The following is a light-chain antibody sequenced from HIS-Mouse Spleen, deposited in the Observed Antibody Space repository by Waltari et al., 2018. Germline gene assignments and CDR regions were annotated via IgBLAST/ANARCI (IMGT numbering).Light chain of an antibody. CDR1: QGISSY. CDR2: AAS. CDR3: QQLNSYPPT. J-gene: IGKJ1*01. V-gene: IGKV1-9*01. Sequence: DIQLTQSPTFLSASVGTRVTSTCRASQGISSYLAWYQQKPGKAPKLLIYAASTLQSGVPSRFSGSGSGTEFTLTISSLQPEDFATYYCQQLNSYPPTFGQGTKVEIK.